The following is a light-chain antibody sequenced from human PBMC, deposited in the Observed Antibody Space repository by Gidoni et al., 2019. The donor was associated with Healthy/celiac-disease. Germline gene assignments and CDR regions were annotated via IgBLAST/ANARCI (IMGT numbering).Light chain of an antibody. CDR1: SSNIGNNY. V-gene: IGLV1-51*01. CDR2: DNN. CDR3: GTWDSSLSALV. J-gene: IGLJ2*01. Sequence: QSVLTQPPSVSAAPGQRVTISCSGSSSNIGNNYVFWYQQFPGTAPKLLIYDNNKRPSGIPDRFSGSKSGTSATLGITGLQTGDEADYYCGTWDSSLSALVFGGGTKLTVL.